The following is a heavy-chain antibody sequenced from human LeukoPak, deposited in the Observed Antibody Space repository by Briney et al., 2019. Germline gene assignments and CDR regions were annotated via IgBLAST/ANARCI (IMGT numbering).Heavy chain of an antibody. Sequence: GGSLRLSCVGSPYTFSSYNMNWVRQAPGKGLEWLSYINSNGEGVYYPVSVKCRFTISRDNAKNSLYLLMNSLTVEDTALYYCATDDFTNSVPLWGQGTVVTVSS. V-gene: IGHV3-48*04. CDR3: ATDDFTNSVPL. J-gene: IGHJ1*01. D-gene: IGHD2-8*01. CDR1: PYTFSSYN. CDR2: INSNGEGV.